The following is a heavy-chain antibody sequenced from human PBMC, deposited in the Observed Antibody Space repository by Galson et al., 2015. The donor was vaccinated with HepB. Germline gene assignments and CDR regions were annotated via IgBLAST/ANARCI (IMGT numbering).Heavy chain of an antibody. CDR3: ARMGLTIFGVDHCYGMDV. Sequence: PALVKPTQTLTLTCTFSGFSLSTSGMCVSWIRQPPGKALEWLARIDWDDDKYYSTSLKTRLTISKDTSKNQVVLTMTNMDPVDTATYYCARMGLTIFGVDHCYGMDVWGQGTTVTVSS. D-gene: IGHD3-3*01. V-gene: IGHV2-70*11. J-gene: IGHJ6*02. CDR1: GFSLSTSGMC. CDR2: IDWDDDK.